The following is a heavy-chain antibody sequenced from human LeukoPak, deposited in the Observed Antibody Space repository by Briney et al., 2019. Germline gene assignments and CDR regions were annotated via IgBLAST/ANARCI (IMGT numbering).Heavy chain of an antibody. V-gene: IGHV3-7*01. CDR3: ARDPGSSSFDY. CDR1: GFTFSSFW. D-gene: IGHD6-13*01. Sequence: PGGSLRLSCLASGFTFSSFWMSWVRLAPGKGLEVVANIDQDGSVRNYVDSVKGRFIISRDNAKNSLYLQMYSLRAEDTAVYFCARDPGSSSFDYWGLGTPVTVSS. CDR2: IDQDGSVR. J-gene: IGHJ4*02.